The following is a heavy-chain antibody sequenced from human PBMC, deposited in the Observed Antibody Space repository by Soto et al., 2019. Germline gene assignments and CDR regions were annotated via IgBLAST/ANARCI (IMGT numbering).Heavy chain of an antibody. CDR1: GYTLTNNG. CDR3: ARRCRDILTGSPGTFDY. CDR2: IFPGDSDT. J-gene: IGHJ4*02. Sequence: PGASLKIPCKRSGYTLTNNGIGWGRQMPGKGLEWMGIIFPGDSDTRYSPSLQGQVTISADKSISTAYLQWSSLKASDTAIYDCARRCRDILTGSPGTFDYWGQGTLVTVSS. D-gene: IGHD3-9*01. V-gene: IGHV5-51*01.